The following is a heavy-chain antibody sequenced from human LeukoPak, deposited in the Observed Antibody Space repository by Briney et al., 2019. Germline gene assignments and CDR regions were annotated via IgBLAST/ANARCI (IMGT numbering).Heavy chain of an antibody. CDR1: GFTFSSYS. J-gene: IGHJ6*02. V-gene: IGHV3-48*04. CDR2: ISSSSSTI. D-gene: IGHD1-26*01. Sequence: GGSLRLSCAASGFTFSSYSMSWVRQAPGKGLEWVSSISSSSSTIYYADSVKGRFTISRDNAKNSLYLQMNSLRAEDTAVYYCARDPRVGATNYYYYGMDVWGQGTTVTVSS. CDR3: ARDPRVGATNYYYYGMDV.